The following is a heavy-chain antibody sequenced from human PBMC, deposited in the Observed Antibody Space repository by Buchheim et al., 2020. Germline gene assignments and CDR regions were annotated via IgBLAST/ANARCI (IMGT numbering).Heavy chain of an antibody. CDR3: ARDSRRGYYYYCMNV. CDR2: ITPSGGRT. D-gene: IGHD2-2*01. V-gene: IGHV1-46*01. Sequence: QVQLVQSGAEVKKPGASVKISCKASGYTFTNYYLHWVRQAPGQGLEWMGFITPSGGRTSYAKKFQGRVTVTRDTSTSTVYMELSILRSEDTTVYYFARDSRRGYYYYCMNVWGQGTT. CDR1: GYTFTNYY. J-gene: IGHJ6*02.